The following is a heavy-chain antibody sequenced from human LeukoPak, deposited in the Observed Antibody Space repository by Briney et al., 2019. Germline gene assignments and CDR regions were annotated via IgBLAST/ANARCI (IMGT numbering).Heavy chain of an antibody. V-gene: IGHV4-4*09. J-gene: IGHJ4*02. CDR1: GGSTSSYY. CDR3: ASGRWPQLPGY. Sequence: PSETLSLTCTVSGGSTSSYYWNWIRQPPGKGLEWIGCIHTSGSTNYNPSLKSRVTISVDTSKNQFSLKLSSVTAADTAVYYCASGRWPQLPGYWGQGTLVTVSS. D-gene: IGHD5-24*01. CDR2: IHTSGST.